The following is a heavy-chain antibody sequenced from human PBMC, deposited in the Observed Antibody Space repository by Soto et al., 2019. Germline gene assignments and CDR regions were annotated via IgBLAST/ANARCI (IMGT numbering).Heavy chain of an antibody. CDR2: ISYDGSNK. D-gene: IGHD5-18*01. Sequence: HPGGSLRLSCAASGFTFSSYGMHWVRQAPGKGLEWVAVISYDGSNKYYADSVKGRFTISRDNSKNTLYLQMNSLRAEDTAVYYCAKAATWIQLWSVGYWGQGTLVTVSS. CDR3: AKAATWIQLWSVGY. J-gene: IGHJ4*02. V-gene: IGHV3-30*18. CDR1: GFTFSSYG.